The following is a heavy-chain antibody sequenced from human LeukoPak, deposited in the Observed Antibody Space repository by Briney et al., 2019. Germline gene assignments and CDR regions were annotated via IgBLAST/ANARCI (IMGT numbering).Heavy chain of an antibody. CDR2: INPNSGGT. D-gene: IGHD3-16*01. Sequence: ASLKVSCKTSGYSFTEYYMHWVRQAPGQGLDWMGWINPNSGGTSSAQKFQGRVTMTRDTSITTVYMEVNWLTSDDTAMYYCARADRLHGGSYLIGPWGQGTLVTVSS. J-gene: IGHJ5*02. V-gene: IGHV1-2*02. CDR3: ARADRLHGGSYLIGP. CDR1: GYSFTEYY.